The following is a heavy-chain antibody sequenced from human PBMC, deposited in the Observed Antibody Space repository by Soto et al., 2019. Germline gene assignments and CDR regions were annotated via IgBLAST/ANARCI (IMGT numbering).Heavy chain of an antibody. CDR3: ARYYEGVTGPNRGLAF. CDR2: IFPDDSDT. D-gene: IGHD1-7*01. J-gene: IGHJ6*02. V-gene: IGHV5-51*01. Sequence: PGESLKISCKGSGYGFSTHWIGWVRQMPGKGLDWMGIIFPDDSDTRYSPSLQGQVTISADKSISTAYLQWSSLKASDTAIYYFARYYEGVTGPNRGLAFWGRGTTDTVS. CDR1: GYGFSTHW.